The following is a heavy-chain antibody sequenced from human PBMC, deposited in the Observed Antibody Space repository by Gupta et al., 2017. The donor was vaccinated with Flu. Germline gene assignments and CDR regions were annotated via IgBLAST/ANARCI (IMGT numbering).Heavy chain of an antibody. CDR2: IIPILGTA. V-gene: IGHV1-69*06. CDR1: YA. CDR3: ASRTTMVRGSAGAFDI. Sequence: YAISWVRQAPGQGLEWMGGIIPILGTANYAQKCQGRVTITADKSTSTAYMELISLRYEDTAVYYCASRTTMVRGSAGAFDIWGQGTMVTIS. J-gene: IGHJ3*02. D-gene: IGHD3-10*01.